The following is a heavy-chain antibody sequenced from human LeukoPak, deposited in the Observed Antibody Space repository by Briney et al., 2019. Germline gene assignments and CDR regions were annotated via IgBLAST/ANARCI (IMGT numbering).Heavy chain of an antibody. CDR2: IHPGDSTT. V-gene: IGHV5-51*01. D-gene: IGHD3-3*01. CDR3: ARRFWDGSLYSFDY. J-gene: IGHJ4*02. CDR1: GYHFINTW. Sequence: GESLKISCQGSGYHFINTWLVWVRPLPGQGLEWMGIIHPGDSTTFYSPSFQGQVTMSADKSVNTAYLHWSSLKASDTAMYYCARRFWDGSLYSFDYWGRGALVAVSS.